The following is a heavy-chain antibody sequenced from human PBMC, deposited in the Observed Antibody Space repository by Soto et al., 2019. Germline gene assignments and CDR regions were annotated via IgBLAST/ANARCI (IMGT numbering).Heavy chain of an antibody. J-gene: IGHJ5*02. CDR3: ARHSYDYVWGNLPRTKYNWLDP. D-gene: IGHD3-16*01. CDR1: GGSMSSSSYY. CDR2: IYYSGST. V-gene: IGHV4-39*01. Sequence: SETLSLTCTVSGGSMSSSSYYWGWIRQPPGKGLEWIGSIYYSGSTYYNPSLKSRVTISVDTSKNQFSLKLSSVTAADTAVHYCARHSYDYVWGNLPRTKYNWLDPWGQGTLVTVSS.